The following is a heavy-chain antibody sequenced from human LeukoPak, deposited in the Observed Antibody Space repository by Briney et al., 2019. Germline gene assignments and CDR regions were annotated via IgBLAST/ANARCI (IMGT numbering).Heavy chain of an antibody. V-gene: IGHV1-18*01. J-gene: IGHJ4*02. Sequence: ASVKVSCKASGYTFSSYDIRWVRQAPGQGLEWMGWISTYNGNTRYAQKLQGRVTLTTDTSTSTAYMELRSLRSDDTAVYYCATHITAVPYWGQGTLVTVSS. D-gene: IGHD6-13*01. CDR1: GYTFSSYD. CDR3: ATHITAVPY. CDR2: ISTYNGNT.